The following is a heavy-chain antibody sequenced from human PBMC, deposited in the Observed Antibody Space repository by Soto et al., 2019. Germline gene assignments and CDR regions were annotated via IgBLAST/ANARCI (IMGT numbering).Heavy chain of an antibody. V-gene: IGHV4-4*02. CDR1: GGSISSSNW. J-gene: IGHJ5*02. CDR2: IYHSGST. Sequence: SETLSLTCAVSGGSISSSNWWSWVRQPPGKGLEWIGEIYHSGSTNYNPSLKSRVTISVDKSKNQFPLKLSSVTAADTAVYYCARDPAEGATAGNNWFDPWGQGTLVTVSS. D-gene: IGHD1-26*01. CDR3: ARDPAEGATAGNNWFDP.